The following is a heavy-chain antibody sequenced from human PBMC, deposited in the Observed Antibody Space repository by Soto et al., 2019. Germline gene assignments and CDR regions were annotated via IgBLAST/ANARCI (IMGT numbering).Heavy chain of an antibody. CDR2: ISVSGSST. V-gene: IGHV3-23*01. Sequence: EVQVLESGGGLVQPGGSLRLSCAASGFTFNSYGMSWVRQAPGKGLEWVSGISVSGSSTYYAASVKGRFTISRDNSKNTLYLQTNSLRAEDTAVYYCTRNLGFFDYWGQGTLVTVSS. CDR1: GFTFNSYG. J-gene: IGHJ4*02. CDR3: TRNLGFFDY. D-gene: IGHD3-10*01.